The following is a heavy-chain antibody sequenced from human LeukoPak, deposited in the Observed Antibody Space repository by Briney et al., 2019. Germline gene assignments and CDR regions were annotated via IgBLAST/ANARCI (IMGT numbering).Heavy chain of an antibody. V-gene: IGHV3-48*01. CDR2: INSRSTTI. CDR3: ARLYTASSELDY. D-gene: IGHD2-2*02. CDR1: GFTFSSYS. J-gene: IGHJ4*02. Sequence: GGSLRLSCAASGFTFSSYSMKWVRQAPGKGLEWVAYINSRSTTIYYADSVKGRFTISRDNAKNSLFLQMNSLRAEDTALYYCARLYTASSELDYWGKGTLVTVFS.